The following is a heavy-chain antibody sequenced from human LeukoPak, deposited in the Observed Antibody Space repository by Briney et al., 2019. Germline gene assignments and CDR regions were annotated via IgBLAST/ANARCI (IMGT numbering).Heavy chain of an antibody. V-gene: IGHV3-30*02. Sequence: PGGSLRLSCAASGFTFSTYGMHWVRQAPGKGLEWVAFIRYDGGNKYYADSVKGRFTISRDNSENTLYLQMNSLRAEDTAVYYCAREAAGNEMGNWGQGTLVTVSS. CDR2: IRYDGGNK. CDR3: AREAAGNEMGN. D-gene: IGHD7-27*01. CDR1: GFTFSTYG. J-gene: IGHJ4*02.